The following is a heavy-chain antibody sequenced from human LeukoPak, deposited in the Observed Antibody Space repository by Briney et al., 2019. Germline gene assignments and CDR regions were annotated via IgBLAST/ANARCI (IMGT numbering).Heavy chain of an antibody. CDR2: ISNSADST. CDR1: GFIFSNYA. V-gene: IGHV3-23*01. J-gene: IGHJ4*02. CDR3: AKDRDFWSGYYDFDF. D-gene: IGHD3-3*01. Sequence: PGGSLRLSCAASGFIFSNYATSWVRQAPGKGLEWVSGISNSADSTYYAVSVKGRFTISRDNSKNTLYLQMNSLRAEDTAVYYCAKDRDFWSGYYDFDFWGRGTLVTVSS.